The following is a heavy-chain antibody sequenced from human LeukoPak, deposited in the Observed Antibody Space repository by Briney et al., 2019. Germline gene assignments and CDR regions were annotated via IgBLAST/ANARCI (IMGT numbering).Heavy chain of an antibody. CDR3: ARDYGGSSPFDY. CDR2: ISSSGSDI. D-gene: IGHD4-23*01. Sequence: SGGSLRLSCAASGFTFSNYEMRWVRQAPGKGLEWVSYISSSGSDIYYADSVKGRFTISRDNAKNSLYLHMNSLRAEDTAVYYCARDYGGSSPFDYWGQGTLVTVSS. J-gene: IGHJ4*02. V-gene: IGHV3-48*03. CDR1: GFTFSNYE.